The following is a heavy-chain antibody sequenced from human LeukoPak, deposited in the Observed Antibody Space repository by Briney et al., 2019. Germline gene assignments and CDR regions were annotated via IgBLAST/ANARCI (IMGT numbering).Heavy chain of an antibody. D-gene: IGHD4-23*01. CDR2: IRFSGAT. V-gene: IGHV4-59*01. J-gene: IGHJ6*02. Sequence: SETLSLTCTVSRGSIVGYFWTWVRQPPGKGLECIGYIRFSGATSYNPSLESRVTISVDTSKNQFSLKLSSVTAADTAVYYCARGHYGGNSNYYYYGMDVWGQGTTVTVSS. CDR3: ARGHYGGNSNYYYYGMDV. CDR1: RGSIVGYF.